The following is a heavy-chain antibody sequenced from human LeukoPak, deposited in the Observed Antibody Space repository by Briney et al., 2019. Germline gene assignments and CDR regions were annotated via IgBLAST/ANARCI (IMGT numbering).Heavy chain of an antibody. J-gene: IGHJ3*02. CDR2: IRSKANSYAT. V-gene: IGHV3-73*01. Sequence: PGGSLRLSCAASGFTFSGSAMHWVRQASGKGLEWVGRIRSKANSYATAYAASVKGRFTISRDDSKNTAYLQMNSLKTEDTAVYYCTRPFPPMTTVTTYAFDIWGQGTMVTVSS. CDR3: TRPFPPMTTVTTYAFDI. D-gene: IGHD4-17*01. CDR1: GFTFSGSA.